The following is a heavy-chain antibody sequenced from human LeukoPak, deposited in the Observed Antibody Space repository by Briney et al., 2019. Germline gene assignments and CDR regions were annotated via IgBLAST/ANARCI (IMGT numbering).Heavy chain of an antibody. D-gene: IGHD3-16*01. CDR1: GFTFSSYS. CDR3: ARDSRGRAFDI. V-gene: IGHV3-48*01. J-gene: IGHJ3*02. CDR2: ISSSSSTI. Sequence: PGGSLRLSCAASGFTFSSYSMNWVRQAPGKGLEWVSSISSSSSTIYYADSVKGRFTISRDNAKNSLYLQMNSLRAEDTAVYYCARDSRGRAFDIWGQGTMVTVSS.